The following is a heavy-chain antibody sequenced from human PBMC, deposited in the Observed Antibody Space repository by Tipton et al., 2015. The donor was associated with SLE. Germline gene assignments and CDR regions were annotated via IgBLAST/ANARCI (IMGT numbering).Heavy chain of an antibody. J-gene: IGHJ4*02. CDR3: ARHSGSQKDFDY. Sequence: TLSLTCAVYGGSFSGYYWSWIRQPPGKGLEWIGYIYYSGSTNYNPPLKSRVTISVDTPKNQFSLKLRSVTAADTAVYYCARHSGSQKDFDYWGQGTLVTVSS. V-gene: IGHV4-59*08. CDR1: GGSFSGYY. CDR2: IYYSGST. D-gene: IGHD1-26*01.